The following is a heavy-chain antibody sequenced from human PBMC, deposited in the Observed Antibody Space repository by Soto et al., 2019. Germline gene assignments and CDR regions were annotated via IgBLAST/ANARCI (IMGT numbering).Heavy chain of an antibody. CDR3: ARAGRGSYYVQYFQH. J-gene: IGHJ1*01. CDR2: IYYSGST. D-gene: IGHD1-26*01. CDR1: GGSISSYY. V-gene: IGHV4-59*01. Sequence: NPSETLSLTCTVSGGSISSYYWSWIRQPPGKGLEWIGYIYYSGSTNYNPSLKSRVTISVDTSKNQFSLKLSSVTAADTAVYYCARAGRGSYYVQYFQHWGQGTLVAVSS.